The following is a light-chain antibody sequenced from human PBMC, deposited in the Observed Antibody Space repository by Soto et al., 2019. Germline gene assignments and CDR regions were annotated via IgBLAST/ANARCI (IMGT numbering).Light chain of an antibody. V-gene: IGLV1-44*01. CDR1: NSNIASNT. CDR3: AAWDDTLDRYV. Sequence: QSVLTQPPSASETPGQTVSISCSGSNSNIASNTVNWYQHLPETAPKLLIYYNNQRPSGVPDRFSGSKSGTSASLAISGLQSEDESHYYCAAWDDTLDRYVFGTGTKGIVL. J-gene: IGLJ1*01. CDR2: YNN.